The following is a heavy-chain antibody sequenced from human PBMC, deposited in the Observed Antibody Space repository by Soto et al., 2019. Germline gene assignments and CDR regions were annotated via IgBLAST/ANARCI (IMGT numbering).Heavy chain of an antibody. J-gene: IGHJ6*01. Sequence: FAGSYRWSPRHYQEQGLEWMGWINPNSGGTNYAQKFQGWVTMTRDTSTRTAYMELSSLRSEDTAVYYCAGVGPHSSSCYLPNTEVWLQRTTVTGSS. CDR2: INPNSGGT. D-gene: IGHD6-13*01. CDR3: AGVGPHSSSCYLPNTEV. V-gene: IGHV1-2*04. CDR1: FAGSY.